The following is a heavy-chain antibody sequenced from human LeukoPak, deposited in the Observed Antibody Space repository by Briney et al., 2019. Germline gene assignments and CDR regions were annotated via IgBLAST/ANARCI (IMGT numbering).Heavy chain of an antibody. CDR3: ARDLSLGCSYGYIED. Sequence: HTGGSLRLSCAASGFAFSTYAMYWVRQAPGKGLEWVTVIWYDGSNKYYADSVKGRFTISRDNSKNTLILQMSSLRGEDSAVYYCARDLSLGCSYGYIEDWGQGTLVTVSS. CDR2: IWYDGSNK. CDR1: GFAFSTYA. V-gene: IGHV3-33*01. J-gene: IGHJ4*02. D-gene: IGHD5-18*01.